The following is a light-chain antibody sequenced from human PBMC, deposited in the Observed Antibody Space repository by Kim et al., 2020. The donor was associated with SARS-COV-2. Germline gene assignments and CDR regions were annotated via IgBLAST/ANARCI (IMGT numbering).Light chain of an antibody. CDR3: QAWDTTTNVI. J-gene: IGLJ2*01. V-gene: IGLV3-1*01. Sequence: VSPGQPASLPFSGERLGDKYASWYQQKPGQSPVLIMYEDKKRPSGIPERFSGSNSGSTATLTISGTQPMDEADYYCQAWDTTTNVIFGGGTQLTVL. CDR1: RLGDKY. CDR2: EDK.